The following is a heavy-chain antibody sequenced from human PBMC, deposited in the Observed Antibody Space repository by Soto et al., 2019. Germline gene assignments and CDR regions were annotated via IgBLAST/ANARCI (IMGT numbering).Heavy chain of an antibody. CDR1: GYTFTSYG. Sequence: GASVKVSCKASGYTFTSYGISWVRQAPGQGLEWMGWISAYNGNTNYAQKLQGRVTMTTDTSTSTAYMELRSLRSDDTAVYYCARDYYYGSGSPLPYYYYGMAVWGQGTTVTVSS. D-gene: IGHD3-10*01. CDR2: ISAYNGNT. V-gene: IGHV1-18*01. J-gene: IGHJ6*02. CDR3: ARDYYYGSGSPLPYYYYGMAV.